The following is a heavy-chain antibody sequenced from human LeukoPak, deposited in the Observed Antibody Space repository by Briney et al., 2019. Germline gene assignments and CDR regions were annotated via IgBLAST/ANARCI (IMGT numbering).Heavy chain of an antibody. CDR3: ARHQSGCSSTSCYVYFDY. Sequence: SETLSLTCTVSGGSISSYYWSWIRQPPGKGLEWIGYIYYSGSTNYNPSLKSRVTISVDPSKNQFSLKLSSVTAADTAVYYCARHQSGCSSTSCYVYFDYWGQETLVTVSS. D-gene: IGHD2-2*01. J-gene: IGHJ4*02. CDR2: IYYSGST. CDR1: GGSISSYY. V-gene: IGHV4-59*08.